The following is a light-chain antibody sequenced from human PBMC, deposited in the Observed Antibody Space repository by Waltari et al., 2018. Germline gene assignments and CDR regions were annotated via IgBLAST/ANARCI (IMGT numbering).Light chain of an antibody. V-gene: IGKV4-1*01. J-gene: IGKJ3*01. CDR1: LSLLYNSNNQNC. CDR3: QQYNNTPLT. CDR2: WAS. Sequence: DIVMTQSPESLAVSLGERATINCKSSLSLLYNSNNQNCLAWYQQKPGQPPKLLIYWASTRDAGVPERVSGGGSRTDFTLTISSLQAEDVAVYFCQQYNNTPLTSGPGTKVDVK.